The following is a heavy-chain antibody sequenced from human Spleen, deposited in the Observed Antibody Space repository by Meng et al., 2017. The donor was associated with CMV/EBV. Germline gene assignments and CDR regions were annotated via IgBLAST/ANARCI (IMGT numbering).Heavy chain of an antibody. Sequence: SVKVSCKASGGTFSSYAISWVRQAPGQGLEWMGGIIHIFGTANNAQKFQGRVTITTDESTCTAYLELSSLRDEDTAVYYCARDPGTYCSSTSCFFGMDVWGQGTTVTVSS. D-gene: IGHD2-2*01. CDR1: GGTFSSYA. CDR3: ARDPGTYCSSTSCFFGMDV. CDR2: IIHIFGTA. V-gene: IGHV1-69*05. J-gene: IGHJ6*02.